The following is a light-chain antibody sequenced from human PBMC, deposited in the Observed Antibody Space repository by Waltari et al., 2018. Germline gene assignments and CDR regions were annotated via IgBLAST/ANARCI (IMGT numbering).Light chain of an antibody. V-gene: IGKV1-17*03. Sequence: DIQMTQSPSAMSASVGDRVTITCRASQCIRKYLAWFQQKPGKIPKRLIYTASNLESGVPSRFSGSGSGTEFTLTITSLQPEDSATYYCLQHSSYPYTFGQGTKLEI. J-gene: IGKJ2*01. CDR3: LQHSSYPYT. CDR2: TAS. CDR1: QCIRKY.